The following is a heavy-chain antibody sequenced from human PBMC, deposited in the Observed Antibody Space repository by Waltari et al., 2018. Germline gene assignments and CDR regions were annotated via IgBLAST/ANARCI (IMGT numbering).Heavy chain of an antibody. CDR1: GYSISSGYY. CDR3: ARIDSSGKYFQH. Sequence: QVQLQESGPGLVKPSETLSLTCAVSGYSISSGYYWGWIRQPPGKGLEWIGSIYHSGSTYYNPSLKSRVTISVDTSKNQFSLKLSSVTAADTAVYYCARIDSSGKYFQHWGQGTLVIVSS. V-gene: IGHV4-38-2*01. J-gene: IGHJ1*01. D-gene: IGHD6-19*01. CDR2: IYHSGST.